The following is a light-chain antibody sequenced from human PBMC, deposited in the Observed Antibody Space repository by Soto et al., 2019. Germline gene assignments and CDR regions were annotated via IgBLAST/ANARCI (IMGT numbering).Light chain of an antibody. Sequence: QSALTQPASVSGSPGQSNTISCTGTSSDVGSYNLVSWYRQHPGKAPKLMIYESSKRPSGLSNRFSGSKSGNTASLTISGLQAEDEADYYCCSYVGSSTLVFGGGTKLTVL. CDR1: SSDVGSYNL. CDR3: CSYVGSSTLV. J-gene: IGLJ3*02. V-gene: IGLV2-23*01. CDR2: ESS.